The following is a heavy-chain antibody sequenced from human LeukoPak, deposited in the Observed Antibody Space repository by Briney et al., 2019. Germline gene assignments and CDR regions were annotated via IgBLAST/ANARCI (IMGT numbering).Heavy chain of an antibody. CDR3: AKDPTRITIFGIDY. CDR2: ISGSGGST. V-gene: IGHV3-23*01. J-gene: IGHJ4*02. Sequence: GGSLRLSCAASGFTFSSYGMSWVRQAPGKGLEWVSAISGSGGSTYYADSVKGRFTISRDNSKNTLYLQMNSLRAEDTAVYYCAKDPTRITIFGIDYWGQGTLVTVSS. CDR1: GFTFSSYG. D-gene: IGHD3-3*01.